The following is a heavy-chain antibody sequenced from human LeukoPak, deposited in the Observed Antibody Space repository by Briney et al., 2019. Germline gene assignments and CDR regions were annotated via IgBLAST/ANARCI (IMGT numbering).Heavy chain of an antibody. Sequence: PSQTLSLTCTVSGGSISSGSYYWSWIRQPAGKGLEWIGRIYTSGSTNYNPSLKSRVTISVDTSKNQFSLKLSSVSAADTAVYYCARERGYSYDFGGNTQNDAFDIWGQGTMVTVSS. V-gene: IGHV4-61*02. D-gene: IGHD5-18*01. CDR1: GGSISSGSYY. CDR2: IYTSGST. J-gene: IGHJ3*02. CDR3: ARERGYSYDFGGNTQNDAFDI.